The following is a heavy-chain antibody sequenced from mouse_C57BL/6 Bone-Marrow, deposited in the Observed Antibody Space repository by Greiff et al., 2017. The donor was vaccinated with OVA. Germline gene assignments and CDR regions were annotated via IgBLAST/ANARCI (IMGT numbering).Heavy chain of an antibody. V-gene: IGHV1-26*01. D-gene: IGHD4-1*01. CDR1: GYTFTDYY. J-gene: IGHJ3*01. CDR2: INPNNGGT. CDR3: LTGTLFAY. Sequence: EVQLQQSGPELVKPGASVKISCKASGYTFTDYYMNWVKQSHGKSLEWIGDINPNNGGTSYNQKFKGKAKLTAVTSASTAYMELSSLTNEDSAVYYCLTGTLFAYWGQGTLVTVSA.